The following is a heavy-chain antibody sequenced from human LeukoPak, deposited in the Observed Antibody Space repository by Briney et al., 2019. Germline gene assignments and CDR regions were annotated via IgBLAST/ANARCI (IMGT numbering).Heavy chain of an antibody. V-gene: IGHV4-39*07. CDR2: IYYSGST. Sequence: SETLSLTCTVSGGSISSSGYYWGWIRQPPGKGLEWIASIYYSGSTYYNPSLKSRVTISVDTSKNQFSLKLSSVTAADTAVYYCASSLRFLEWYAFDVWGQGTMVTVSS. CDR1: GGSISSSGYY. J-gene: IGHJ3*01. D-gene: IGHD3-3*01. CDR3: ASSLRFLEWYAFDV.